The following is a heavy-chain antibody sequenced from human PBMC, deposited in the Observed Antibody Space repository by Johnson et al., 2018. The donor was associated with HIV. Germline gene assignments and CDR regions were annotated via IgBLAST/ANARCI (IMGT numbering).Heavy chain of an antibody. CDR2: IRYDGSNK. J-gene: IGHJ3*02. D-gene: IGHD3-16*01. V-gene: IGHV3-30*02. Sequence: QVQLVESGGGVVQPGGSLRLSCAASGFTFSSYGMHWVRQAPGKGLEWVAFIRYDGSNKYYEDSVKGRFTISRDNSKNTLYLQMNSLRADDTAVYYCVGVKFYDPGAVDILGHGTMVTVSS. CDR1: GFTFSSYG. CDR3: VGVKFYDPGAVDI.